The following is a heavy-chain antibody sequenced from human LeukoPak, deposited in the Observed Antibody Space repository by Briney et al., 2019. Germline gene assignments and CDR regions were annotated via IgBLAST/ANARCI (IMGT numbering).Heavy chain of an antibody. Sequence: ASVKVSCKASGYTFTDYYMHWVRQAPGQGLEWMGWINPNSGGTSYAQKFQVRVTMTRDTSITTAYMNLSRQRSDDTAVYYCARVAEATTVVSPDYFHYWGQGTLVTVSS. CDR2: INPNSGGT. D-gene: IGHD4-17*01. CDR1: GYTFTDYY. CDR3: ARVAEATTVVSPDYFHY. J-gene: IGHJ4*02. V-gene: IGHV1-2*02.